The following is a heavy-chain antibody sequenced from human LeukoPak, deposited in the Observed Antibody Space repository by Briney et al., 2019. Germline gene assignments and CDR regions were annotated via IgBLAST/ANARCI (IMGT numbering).Heavy chain of an antibody. CDR1: GGSISSCY. V-gene: IGHV4-4*09. D-gene: IGHD2-2*01. Sequence: SETLSLTCTVSGGSISSCYWSWIRHPPGKGLEWIGYMYSSGSTNYNPSLKSRVTISVDPSKEQFALKLSAVTAANTALYYCARTCSTISNFDYWGQGTLVTVSS. CDR2: MYSSGST. J-gene: IGHJ4*02. CDR3: ARTCSTISNFDY.